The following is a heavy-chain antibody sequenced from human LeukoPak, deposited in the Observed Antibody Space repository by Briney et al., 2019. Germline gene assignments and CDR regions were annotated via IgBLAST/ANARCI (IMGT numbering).Heavy chain of an antibody. D-gene: IGHD1-1*01. CDR3: ATDSPETAAFDY. CDR2: IVGSSRNI. J-gene: IGHJ4*02. V-gene: IGHV3-48*04. CDR1: GFTFSSYN. Sequence: SGGSLRLSCAASGFTFSSYNMNWVRQAPGKGLEWVSYIVGSSRNIYYADSVKGRFTISRDNAKNSLYLQMDSLRAEDTAVYHCATDSPETAAFDYWGQGTLVTVSS.